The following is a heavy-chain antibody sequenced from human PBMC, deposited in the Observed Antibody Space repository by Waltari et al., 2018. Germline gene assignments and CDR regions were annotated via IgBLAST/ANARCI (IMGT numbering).Heavy chain of an antibody. D-gene: IGHD2-2*01. V-gene: IGHV3-30*18. J-gene: IGHJ4*02. CDR1: GSTFRNPG. CDR2: ISYDGSDK. Sequence: QVQLLAPGGGVVQPGGSLSLPSAAAGSTFRNPGMQGVRQAPCKGLEWVAIISYDGSDKYYADSVKGRFTISRDNSRNTLYLQMNSLRAEDTVVYYCAEDLYCTSTSCQDFWGQGTLVTVSS. CDR3: AEDLYCTSTSCQDF.